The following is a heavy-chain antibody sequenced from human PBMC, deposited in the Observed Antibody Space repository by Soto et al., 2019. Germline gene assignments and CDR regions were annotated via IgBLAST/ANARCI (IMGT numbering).Heavy chain of an antibody. V-gene: IGHV1-8*01. D-gene: IGHD3-10*01. Sequence: QVQLVQSGAEVKKPGASVKVSCKDSGYTFTSYEINWVRQATGQGLEWMGWMNPNSGDTGYAQKFQGRDTMTRNTSISTAYMELSSLRSEATAVYYCARGELLWFGELLRWGQGTLVTVSS. CDR1: GYTFTSYE. J-gene: IGHJ4*02. CDR3: ARGELLWFGELLR. CDR2: MNPNSGDT.